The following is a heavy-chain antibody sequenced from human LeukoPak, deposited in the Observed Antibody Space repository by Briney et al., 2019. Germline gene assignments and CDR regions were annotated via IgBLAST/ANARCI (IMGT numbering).Heavy chain of an antibody. D-gene: IGHD3-9*01. CDR2: IYYSGST. CDR3: ARDRVLRYFDWLLYGAFDI. Sequence: PSETLSLTCTVSGGSISSYYWSWIRQPPGKGLEWIGYIYYSGSTNYNPSLKSRVTISVDTSKNQFSLKLSSVTAADTAVYYCARDRVLRYFDWLLYGAFDIWGQGTMVTVSS. J-gene: IGHJ3*02. CDR1: GGSISSYY. V-gene: IGHV4-59*12.